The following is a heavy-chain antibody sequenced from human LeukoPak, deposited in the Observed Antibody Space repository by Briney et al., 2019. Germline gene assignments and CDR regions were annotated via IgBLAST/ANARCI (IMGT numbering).Heavy chain of an antibody. J-gene: IGHJ4*02. Sequence: PSETLSLTCTVSGGSISSYYWSWIRQPPGKGLEWIGYIYYSGSTNYNPSLKGRVTISVDTSKNQFSLRLSSVTAADTAVYYCARRSVSGGEITYWGQGTLVTVSS. CDR1: GGSISSYY. CDR3: ARRSVSGGEITY. D-gene: IGHD2-15*01. CDR2: IYYSGST. V-gene: IGHV4-59*08.